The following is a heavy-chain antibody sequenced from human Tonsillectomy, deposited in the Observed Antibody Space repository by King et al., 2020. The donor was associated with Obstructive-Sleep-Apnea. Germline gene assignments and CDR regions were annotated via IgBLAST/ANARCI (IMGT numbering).Heavy chain of an antibody. CDR2: IYDSGST. Sequence: QLQESGPGLVKPSQTLSLTCTVSGGSISSGGYYWNWIRQRPGKGLEWIGYIYDSGSTYYNPSLKSRVIISVDTPKNQSSLKLSSVTAADTAVYYCARDVVVRGDYYFDDWGQGTLVTVSS. V-gene: IGHV4-31*03. CDR1: GGSISSGGYY. CDR3: ARDVVVRGDYYFDD. D-gene: IGHD3-10*01. J-gene: IGHJ4*02.